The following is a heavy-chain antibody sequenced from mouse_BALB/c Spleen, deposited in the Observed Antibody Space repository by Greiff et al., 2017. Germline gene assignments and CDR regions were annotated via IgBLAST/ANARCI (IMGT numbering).Heavy chain of an antibody. V-gene: IGHV1-14*01. CDR1: GYTFTSYV. CDR3: ARKGWLLQGAMDY. J-gene: IGHJ4*01. Sequence: VQLQQSGPELVKPGASVKMSCKASGYTFTSYVMHWVKQKPGQGLEWIGYINPYNDGTKYNEKFKGKATLTSDKSSSTAYMELSSLTSEDSAVYYCARKGWLLQGAMDYWGQGTSVTVSS. CDR2: INPYNDGT. D-gene: IGHD2-3*01.